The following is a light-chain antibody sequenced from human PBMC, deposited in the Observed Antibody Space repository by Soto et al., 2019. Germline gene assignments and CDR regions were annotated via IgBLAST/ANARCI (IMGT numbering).Light chain of an antibody. J-gene: IGLJ2*01. CDR1: TGAVTSGNY. CDR2: STN. V-gene: IGLV7-43*01. CDR3: LLYYGGQLGV. Sequence: QAVVTQEPSLTVSPGGTVTITCAASTGAVTSGNYPNWFQQKPGQAPRALIYSTNHKYSWTPARFSGSLLGGKAALTLSGVQPEDEADYYCLLYYGGQLGVFGGGTKLTVL.